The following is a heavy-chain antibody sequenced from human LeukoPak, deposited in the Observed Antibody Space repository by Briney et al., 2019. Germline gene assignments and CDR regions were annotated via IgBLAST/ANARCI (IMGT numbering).Heavy chain of an antibody. D-gene: IGHD6-19*01. CDR1: GGSISTYH. J-gene: IGHJ4*02. V-gene: IGHV4-4*07. CDR2: IHTSGST. Sequence: SETLSLTCTVSGGSISTYHWSWIRQPAGKGLEWIGQIHTSGSTNYNPPLKSRVTMSIDTTEDQVSLTIRSMTAADTAFYYCARRDISSGWSFDYWGQGTLVTVSS. CDR3: ARRDISSGWSFDY.